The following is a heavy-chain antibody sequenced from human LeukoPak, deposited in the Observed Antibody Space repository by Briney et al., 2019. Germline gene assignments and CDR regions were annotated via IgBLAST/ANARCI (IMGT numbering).Heavy chain of an antibody. CDR1: GYSFTSYW. D-gene: IGHD6-13*01. Sequence: GESLKISCKGSGYSFTSYWIGWVRQMPGKGLEWMGSIYPGDSDTRYSPSFRGQVTISADKSISTAYLQWSSLKASDTAMYYCARQDRSWGGGFDYWGQGTLVTVSS. CDR3: ARQDRSWGGGFDY. V-gene: IGHV5-51*01. CDR2: IYPGDSDT. J-gene: IGHJ4*02.